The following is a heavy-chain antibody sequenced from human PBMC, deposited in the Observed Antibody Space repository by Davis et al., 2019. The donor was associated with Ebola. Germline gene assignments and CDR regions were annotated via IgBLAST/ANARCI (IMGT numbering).Heavy chain of an antibody. V-gene: IGHV3-30*03. D-gene: IGHD4-11*01. J-gene: IGHJ6*02. CDR1: GFTFSSYG. CDR2: ISYDGSNK. Sequence: GGSLRLSCAASGFTFSSYGMHWVRQAPGKGLEWVAVISYDGSNKYYADSVKGRFTISRDNSKNTLYLQMNSLRAEDTAVYYCARKSYSNLGYYYYGMDVWGQGTTVTVSS. CDR3: ARKSYSNLGYYYYGMDV.